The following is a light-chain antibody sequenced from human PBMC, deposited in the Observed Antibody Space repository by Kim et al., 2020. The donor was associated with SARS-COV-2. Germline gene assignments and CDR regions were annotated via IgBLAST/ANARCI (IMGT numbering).Light chain of an antibody. CDR3: SSYIRGSTNYV. CDR2: EVD. Sequence: IPISCTGTSSDVGRYKYVSWYQQHPGKAPKLVIYEVDNRPSGVSIRFSGSKSGNTASLTISGLQAEDEADYYCSSYIRGSTNYVFGTGTKVTVL. J-gene: IGLJ1*01. CDR1: SSDVGRYKY. V-gene: IGLV2-14*01.